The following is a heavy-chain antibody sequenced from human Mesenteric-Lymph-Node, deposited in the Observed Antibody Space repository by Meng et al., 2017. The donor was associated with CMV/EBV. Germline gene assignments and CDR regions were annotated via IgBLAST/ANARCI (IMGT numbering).Heavy chain of an antibody. CDR1: GFTFSGSA. Sequence: CAASGFTFSGSAMHWVRQASGKGLEWVGRIRSKANSYATAYAASVKGRFTISRDDSKNTAYLQMNSLKTEDTAVYYCTRVEGSYPQYWGQGTLVTVSS. J-gene: IGHJ4*02. D-gene: IGHD3-16*02. V-gene: IGHV3-73*01. CDR3: TRVEGSYPQY. CDR2: IRSKANSYAT.